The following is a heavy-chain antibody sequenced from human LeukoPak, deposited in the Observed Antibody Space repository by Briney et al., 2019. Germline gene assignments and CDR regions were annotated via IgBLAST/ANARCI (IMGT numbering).Heavy chain of an antibody. CDR1: GYTFTSYG. J-gene: IGHJ4*02. CDR3: ARGDGILTGYFRGFDY. V-gene: IGHV1-18*01. D-gene: IGHD3-9*01. Sequence: ASVKVSCKASGYTFTSYGISWVRQAPGQGVGWMGWISVYNGNKNYAQKLQGRVTMTTDTSTRTAYMELRTLRSDDTAIDYCARGDGILTGYFRGFDYWGQGTLVTVSS. CDR2: ISVYNGNK.